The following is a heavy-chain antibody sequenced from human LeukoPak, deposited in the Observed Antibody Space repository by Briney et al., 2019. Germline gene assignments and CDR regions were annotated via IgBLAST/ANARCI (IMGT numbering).Heavy chain of an antibody. V-gene: IGHV3-33*01. CDR1: GFTFSSYG. Sequence: GRSLRLSWAASGFTFSSYGMHWVRQAPGKGLGWVAAIWYEGSNKYYADSVKGRFTISRDNSKNTLYLQMNSLRAEDTAVYYCASSQRFGELFSFDYWGQGTLVTVSS. D-gene: IGHD3-10*01. J-gene: IGHJ4*02. CDR3: ASSQRFGELFSFDY. CDR2: IWYEGSNK.